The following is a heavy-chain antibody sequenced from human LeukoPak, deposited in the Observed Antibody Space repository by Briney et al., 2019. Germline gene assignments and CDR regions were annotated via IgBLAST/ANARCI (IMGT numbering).Heavy chain of an antibody. V-gene: IGHV3-21*01. Sequence: GGSLRLSCAASGFTFSSYSMNWVRQAPGKGLEWVSSISSSSSYIYYADSVKGRFTISRDNAKNSLYLQMNSLRAEDTAVYYCAREVVVAATPFDYWGQGTLVTVSS. CDR3: AREVVVAATPFDY. CDR2: ISSSSSYI. CDR1: GFTFSSYS. D-gene: IGHD2-15*01. J-gene: IGHJ4*02.